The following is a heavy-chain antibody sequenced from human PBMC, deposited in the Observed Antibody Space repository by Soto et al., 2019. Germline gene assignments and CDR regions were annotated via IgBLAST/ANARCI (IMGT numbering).Heavy chain of an antibody. Sequence: QVHLVQSGAEVKKPGASVMVSCKGSGYDFTTYGITWVRQAPGQGLEWMAWISAHNGNTDYAQKLQGRVTVTRDTSTSTAYMELRSLRSDDTAVYYCARGRYGDYWGQGALVTVSS. CDR2: ISAHNGNT. CDR1: GYDFTTYG. CDR3: ARGRYGDY. V-gene: IGHV1-18*01. J-gene: IGHJ4*02. D-gene: IGHD1-1*01.